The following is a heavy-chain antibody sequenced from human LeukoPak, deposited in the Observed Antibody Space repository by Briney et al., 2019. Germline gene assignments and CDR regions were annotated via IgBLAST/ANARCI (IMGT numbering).Heavy chain of an antibody. D-gene: IGHD2-21*01. V-gene: IGHV4-39*07. CDR1: GGSISSSSYY. CDR2: IYYSGST. Sequence: SETLSLTCTVSGGSISSSSYYWGWIRQPPGKGLVGIGCIYYSGSTYYNPSLKSRVTISVDTSKNQFSLKLSSVTAADTAVYYCARDHRPSRGSSVVMGALRGFDPWGQGTLVTVSS. CDR3: ARDHRPSRGSSVVMGALRGFDP. J-gene: IGHJ5*02.